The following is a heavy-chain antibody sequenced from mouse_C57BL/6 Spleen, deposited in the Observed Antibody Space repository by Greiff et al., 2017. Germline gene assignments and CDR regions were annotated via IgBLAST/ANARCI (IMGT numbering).Heavy chain of an antibody. J-gene: IGHJ4*01. Sequence: DVQLQESGPELVKPGASVKIPCKASGYTFTDYNMDWVKQSHGKSLEWIGDINPNNGGTIYNQKFKGKATLTVDKSSSTAYMELRSLTSEDTAVYYCARSRYGYGYAMDYWGQGTSVTVSS. CDR2: INPNNGGT. D-gene: IGHD2-2*01. V-gene: IGHV1-18*01. CDR1: GYTFTDYN. CDR3: ARSRYGYGYAMDY.